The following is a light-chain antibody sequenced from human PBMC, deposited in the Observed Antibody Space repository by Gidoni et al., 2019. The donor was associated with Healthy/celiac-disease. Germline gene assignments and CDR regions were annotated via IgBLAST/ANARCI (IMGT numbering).Light chain of an antibody. V-gene: IGKV3-11*01. J-gene: IGKJ3*01. CDR2: DAS. CDR3: QQRSNWPPFT. CDR1: QSVSSH. Sequence: EIVLTQSPATLSLSPGERATLSCSASQSVSSHLAWYQQKPGKATRLLIYDASNRATGIPARFSGSGSGTDFTLNISSLEPEDFAVYYWQQRSNWPPFTFGPGTKVDIK.